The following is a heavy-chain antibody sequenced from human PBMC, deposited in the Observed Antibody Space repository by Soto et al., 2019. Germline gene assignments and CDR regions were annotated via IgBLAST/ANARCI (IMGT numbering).Heavy chain of an antibody. Sequence: SVKVSCKASGVTFSSYAISWVRQAPGQGLEWMGGIIPIFGTANYAQKFQGRVTITADKSTSTAYMELSSLRSEDTAVYYCASKYYYDSSGYYPYYYYYYGMDVWGQGTTVTVSS. CDR3: ASKYYYDSSGYYPYYYYYYGMDV. CDR1: GVTFSSYA. J-gene: IGHJ6*02. CDR2: IIPIFGTA. D-gene: IGHD3-22*01. V-gene: IGHV1-69*06.